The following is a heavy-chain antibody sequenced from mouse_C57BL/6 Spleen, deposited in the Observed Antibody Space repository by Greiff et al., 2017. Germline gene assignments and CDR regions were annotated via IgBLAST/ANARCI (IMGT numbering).Heavy chain of an antibody. CDR3: VRDVRYFDV. J-gene: IGHJ1*03. CDR1: GYTFTSYW. Sequence: QVQLQQPGAELVMPGASVKLSCKASGYTFTSYWMHWVKQRPGQGLEWIGEIDPSDSYTNYNQKFKGKSTLTVDKSSSTAYMQLSSLTSKDSAVYYCVRDVRYFDVWGTGTTVTVSS. D-gene: IGHD3-3*01. CDR2: IDPSDSYT. V-gene: IGHV1-69*01.